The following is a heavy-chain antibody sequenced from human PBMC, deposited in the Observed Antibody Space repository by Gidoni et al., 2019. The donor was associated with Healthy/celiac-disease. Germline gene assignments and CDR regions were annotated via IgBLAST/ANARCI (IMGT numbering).Heavy chain of an antibody. CDR3: STTRLEVADAFDI. Sequence: QVQQVQCGAEEKKHGASVKVAGKVSGDTLTEFSMHWVRQAPGKGLEGVGGFDPDDGETFYAQKFQGRVTMTEDTSPATAYMELLSLRSEDTAVYSCSTTRLEVADAFDIWGQGTMVTVSS. D-gene: IGHD2-15*01. J-gene: IGHJ3*02. CDR2: FDPDDGET. CDR1: GDTLTEFS. V-gene: IGHV1-24*01.